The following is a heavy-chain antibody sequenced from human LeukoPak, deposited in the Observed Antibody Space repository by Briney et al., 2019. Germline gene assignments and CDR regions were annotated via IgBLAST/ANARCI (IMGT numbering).Heavy chain of an antibody. V-gene: IGHV4-39*07. CDR3: AKSGLNRFDY. CDR2: IYYSGST. CDR1: GGSISSSSYY. D-gene: IGHD2-15*01. J-gene: IGHJ4*02. Sequence: PSETLSLTCTVSGGSISSSSYYWGWIRQPPGKGLEWIGTIYYSGSTYYNSSLKSRVTISIDTSKNQFSLRLSSMTAADTAVYYCAKSGLNRFDYWGQGTLVTVSS.